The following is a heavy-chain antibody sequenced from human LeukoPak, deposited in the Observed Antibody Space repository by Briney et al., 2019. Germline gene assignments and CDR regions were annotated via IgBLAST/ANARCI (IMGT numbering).Heavy chain of an antibody. CDR3: ARRTTYFGWLPSESPSCFDY. J-gene: IGHJ4*02. Sequence: PSETLSLTCTVSGGSISSYYWNWIRQPPGKGLEWIGSISYSGSTNYNPSLESRVTISVDTSKNQISLKLSSVTAADTTVYYCARRTTYFGWLPSESPSCFDYWGQGTLVSVSS. CDR2: ISYSGST. CDR1: GGSISSYY. V-gene: IGHV4-59*01. D-gene: IGHD3-9*01.